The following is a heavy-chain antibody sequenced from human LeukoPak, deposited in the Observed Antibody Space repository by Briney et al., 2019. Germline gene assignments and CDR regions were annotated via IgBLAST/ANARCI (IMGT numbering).Heavy chain of an antibody. Sequence: TGGSLRLSCAASGFTLDDFAMHCVPEGPGEGVEWVSLISGNGGSTYYADSVKAPFTISRGNSKNSLNLQRNSLRTEDTAWYYRAKVGSSWRGTDYFDYWGQGTLVTVSS. D-gene: IGHD6-13*01. CDR2: ISGNGGST. V-gene: IGHV3-43*02. CDR1: GFTLDDFA. CDR3: AKVGSSWRGTDYFDY. J-gene: IGHJ4*02.